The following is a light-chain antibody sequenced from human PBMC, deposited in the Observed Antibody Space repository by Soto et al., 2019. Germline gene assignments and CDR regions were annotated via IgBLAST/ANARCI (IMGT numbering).Light chain of an antibody. CDR3: SSYTGSSTYV. CDR1: SSDVGSYNR. V-gene: IGLV2-18*02. Sequence: QSVLTQPPSVSGSPGQSGAISCTGTSSDVGSYNRVSWYQQPPGTAPKLMIYDVSDRPSGVPGRFSGSKSGNTASLTISGLQAEDEADYYCSSYTGSSTYVLGTGTKVTVL. J-gene: IGLJ1*01. CDR2: DVS.